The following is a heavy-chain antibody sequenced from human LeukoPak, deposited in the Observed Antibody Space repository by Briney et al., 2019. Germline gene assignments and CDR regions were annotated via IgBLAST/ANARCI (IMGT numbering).Heavy chain of an antibody. V-gene: IGHV3-23*01. CDR1: GFTFSSYS. CDR2: ISESGGTT. Sequence: GGSLRLSCAASGFTFSSYSMNWVRQAPGKGLEWVSSISESGGTTDYADSVKGRFTISRDNSKNTLYLQMNSLRAENTAVYYCARQWLINGWGQGILVTVSS. D-gene: IGHD6-19*01. CDR3: ARQWLING. J-gene: IGHJ4*02.